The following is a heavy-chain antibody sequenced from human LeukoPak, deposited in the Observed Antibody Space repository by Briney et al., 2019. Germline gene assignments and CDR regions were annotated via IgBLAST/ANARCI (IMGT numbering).Heavy chain of an antibody. Sequence: GGSLRLSCAASGFTFSSYWMSWVRQAPGKGLEWVANIKQGGREKYYVDSVKGRFTISRDNAKNSLYLQMNSLRAEDTAVYYCARGKSGYAFDIWGQGTMVTVSS. D-gene: IGHD3-3*01. J-gene: IGHJ3*02. CDR1: GFTFSSYW. V-gene: IGHV3-7*01. CDR3: ARGKSGYAFDI. CDR2: IKQGGREK.